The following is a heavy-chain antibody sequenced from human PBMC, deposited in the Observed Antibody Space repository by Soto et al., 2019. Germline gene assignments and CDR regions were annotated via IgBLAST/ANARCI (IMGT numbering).Heavy chain of an antibody. CDR1: GYTFTIYG. D-gene: IGHD3-3*01. V-gene: IGHV1-18*01. CDR2: ISAYNGNT. Sequence: ASVKVSCKASGYTFTIYGISWVRQAPGQGLEWMGWISAYNGNTNYAQKLQGRVTMTTDTSTSTAYMELRSLRSDDTAVYYCARDSYYDFWSGYYTTYYYYYGMDVWGQGTTVTVS. J-gene: IGHJ6*02. CDR3: ARDSYYDFWSGYYTTYYYYYGMDV.